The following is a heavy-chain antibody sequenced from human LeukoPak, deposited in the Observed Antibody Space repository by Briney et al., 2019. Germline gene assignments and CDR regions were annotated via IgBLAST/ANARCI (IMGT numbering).Heavy chain of an antibody. J-gene: IGHJ3*02. D-gene: IGHD2-2*01. CDR1: GYTFTGYY. CDR2: INPNSGGT. CDR3: AYQLLEEIAFDI. Sequence: ASVKVSCKASGYTFTGYYMHWVRQAPGQGLEWMGWINPNSGGTNYAQKFQGRVTMTRDTSISTAYMELSRLRSDDTAVYYCAYQLLEEIAFDIWGQGTMVTVPS. V-gene: IGHV1-2*02.